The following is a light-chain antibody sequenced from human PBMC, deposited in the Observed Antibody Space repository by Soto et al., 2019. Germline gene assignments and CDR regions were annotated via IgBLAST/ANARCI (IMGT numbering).Light chain of an antibody. J-gene: IGKJ1*01. Sequence: DIQMTQYPSTLSATAGDRVTITCRASQSISAWLAWYQKKPGKAPKLLIYDASNLASGVPSRFSGSGSGTEFTLTISNLQPADFATYYCQQYGNYWTLGHGTKVDIK. CDR3: QQYGNYWT. V-gene: IGKV1-5*01. CDR1: QSISAW. CDR2: DAS.